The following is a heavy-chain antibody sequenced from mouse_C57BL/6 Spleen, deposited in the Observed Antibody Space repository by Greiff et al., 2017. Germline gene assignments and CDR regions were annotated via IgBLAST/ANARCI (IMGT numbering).Heavy chain of an antibody. CDR2: IYPGSGST. CDR3: ARSDYDYNYFDY. J-gene: IGHJ2*01. Sequence: QVQLQQPGAELVKPGASVKMSCKASGYTFTSYWITWVKQRPGQGLEWIGDIYPGSGSTNYNEKFKSKATLTVDTSSSTAYMQLSSLTSEDSAVYYCARSDYDYNYFDYWGKGTTLTVSS. CDR1: GYTFTSYW. D-gene: IGHD2-4*01. V-gene: IGHV1-55*01.